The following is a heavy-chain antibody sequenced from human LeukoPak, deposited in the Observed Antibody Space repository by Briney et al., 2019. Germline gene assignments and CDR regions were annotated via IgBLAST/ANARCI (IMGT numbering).Heavy chain of an antibody. CDR3: AKDACPIASGGDCNFDY. CDR2: ISYDGSNK. Sequence: GGSLRLSCAASGFTFSSYGMHWVRQAPGKGLEWVAVISYDGSNKYYADSVKGRFTISRDNSKNTLYLQMNSLRAEDTAVYYCAKDACPIASGGDCNFDYWGQGTLVTVSS. CDR1: GFTFSSYG. V-gene: IGHV3-30*18. J-gene: IGHJ4*02. D-gene: IGHD2-21*02.